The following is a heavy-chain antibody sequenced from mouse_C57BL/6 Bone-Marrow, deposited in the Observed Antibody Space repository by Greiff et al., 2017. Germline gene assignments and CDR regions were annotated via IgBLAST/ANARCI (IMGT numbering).Heavy chain of an antibody. CDR1: GYTFTNYW. Sequence: VQLQQSGAELVRPGTSVKMSCKASGYTFTNYWIGWAKQRPGHGLEWIGDIYPGGGYTNYNEKFKGKATLTADKSSSKAYMQFSSLTSEDSAIYYCARYYYGSNYAMDYWGQGTSVTVSS. V-gene: IGHV1-63*01. D-gene: IGHD1-1*01. J-gene: IGHJ4*01. CDR3: ARYYYGSNYAMDY. CDR2: IYPGGGYT.